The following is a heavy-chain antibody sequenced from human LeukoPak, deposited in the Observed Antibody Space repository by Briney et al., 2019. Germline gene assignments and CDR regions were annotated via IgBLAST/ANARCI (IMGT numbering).Heavy chain of an antibody. CDR1: GFTFSSYG. J-gene: IGHJ4*02. D-gene: IGHD7-27*01. Sequence: GRSLRLSCAASGFTFSSYGMFWVRQAPGKGLEWVAVISYGGINKYYADSVKGRFTISRDNSKNTLYLQMNSLRAEDTAVYYCAEASLDTDWGVFDYWGQGTLVTVSS. CDR3: AEASLDTDWGVFDY. V-gene: IGHV3-30*18. CDR2: ISYGGINK.